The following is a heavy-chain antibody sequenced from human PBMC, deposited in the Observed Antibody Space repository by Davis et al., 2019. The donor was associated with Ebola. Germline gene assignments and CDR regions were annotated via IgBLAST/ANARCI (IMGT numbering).Heavy chain of an antibody. Sequence: GESLKISCAASGFTFSDYYMTWIRQAPGKGLEWVSYISSSGSTIYYADSVKGRFTISRDNAKNSLFLQMNSLRGEDTAVYYCARSGLSFGVVKYHYGMDAWGKGTTVTVSS. CDR1: GFTFSDYY. CDR3: ARSGLSFGVVKYHYGMDA. D-gene: IGHD3-3*01. CDR2: ISSSGSTI. V-gene: IGHV3-11*01. J-gene: IGHJ6*04.